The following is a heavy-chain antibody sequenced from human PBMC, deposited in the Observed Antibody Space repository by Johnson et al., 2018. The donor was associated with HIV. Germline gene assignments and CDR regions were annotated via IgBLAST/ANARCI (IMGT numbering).Heavy chain of an antibody. J-gene: IGHJ3*02. CDR1: GFTFSSYG. CDR2: ISYDGSNK. Sequence: QMLLVESGGGVVQPGRSLRLSCAASGFTFSSYGMHWVRQAPGKGLEWVAVISYDGSNKYYADSVKGRFTISRDNSKNMLYLQMNSLRAEDTAVYYCAKGDYGDYEGSDAFDIWGQGTMVTVSS. V-gene: IGHV3-30*19. CDR3: AKGDYGDYEGSDAFDI. D-gene: IGHD4-17*01.